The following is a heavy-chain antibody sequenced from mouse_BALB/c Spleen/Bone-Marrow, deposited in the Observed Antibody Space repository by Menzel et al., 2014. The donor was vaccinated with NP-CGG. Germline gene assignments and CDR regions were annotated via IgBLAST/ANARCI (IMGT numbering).Heavy chain of an antibody. CDR3: ARGGNYAWFAY. CDR2: ISSGSSTI. CDR1: GFTFSSFG. Sequence: EVKLMESGGGLVQPGGSRKLSCAASGFTFSSFGMRWVRQAPEKGLEWVAYISSGSSTIYYADTVKGRFTISRDNPKNTLFLQMTSLRSEDTAMYYCARGGNYAWFAYWGQGTLVTVSA. V-gene: IGHV5-17*02. D-gene: IGHD2-1*01. J-gene: IGHJ3*01.